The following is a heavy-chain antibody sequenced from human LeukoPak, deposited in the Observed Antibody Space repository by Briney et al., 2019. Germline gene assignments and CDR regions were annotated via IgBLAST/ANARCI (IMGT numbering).Heavy chain of an antibody. CDR2: INPNSGGT. V-gene: IGHV1-2*02. J-gene: IGHJ4*02. CDR1: GYTFTGYY. D-gene: IGHD5-12*01. Sequence: ASVKVSCKASGYTFTGYYMHWVRQAPGQGLEWMGWINPNSGGTNYAQKFQGRVTMTRDTSISTAYMRLSRLRSDDTAVYYCARGRDSGYDYEFDYWGQGTLVTVSS. CDR3: ARGRDSGYDYEFDY.